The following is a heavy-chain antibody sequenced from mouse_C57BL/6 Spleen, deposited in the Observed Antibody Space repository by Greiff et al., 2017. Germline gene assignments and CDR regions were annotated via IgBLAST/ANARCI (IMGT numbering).Heavy chain of an antibody. CDR2: FHPYNDDT. Sequence: QVQLQQSGAELVKPGASVKMSCTASGYTFTTYPIEWMKQNHGKSLEWIGNFHPYNDDTNYNEKFKGKATLTVEKSSSTVYLELSRLTSDDSAVYDCASGDYDYGGFAYWGQGTLVTVSA. D-gene: IGHD2-4*01. J-gene: IGHJ3*01. CDR1: GYTFTTYP. CDR3: ASGDYDYGGFAY. V-gene: IGHV1-47*01.